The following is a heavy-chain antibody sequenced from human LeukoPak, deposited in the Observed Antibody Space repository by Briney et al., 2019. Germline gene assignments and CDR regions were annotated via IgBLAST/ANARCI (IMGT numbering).Heavy chain of an antibody. D-gene: IGHD6-6*01. J-gene: IGHJ4*02. Sequence: GGSLRLSCAASGFTFSSYWMQWVRQVPGKGLLWVSRINSDGSSTSYADSVKGRFTISRDNAKNTVYLQMNSLRVEDTAVYYCARGPNSNWSGLDFWGQGTLLTVSS. CDR1: GFTFSSYW. V-gene: IGHV3-74*01. CDR2: INSDGSST. CDR3: ARGPNSNWSGLDF.